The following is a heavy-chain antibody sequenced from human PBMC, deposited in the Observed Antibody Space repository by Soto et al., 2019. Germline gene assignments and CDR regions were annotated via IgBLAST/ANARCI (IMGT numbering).Heavy chain of an antibody. Sequence: EVQLLESGGGLVQPGGSLRLSCAASGFSFSTYAMNWVRQAPGKGLEWVAGISAGRATYYAESVKGRFTVSRDNSQNTVFLQMHRLGGEDTAVYCSRFGSGVPGTIDYWGQGTPVTVSS. CDR3: RFGSGVPGTIDY. CDR2: ISAGRAT. CDR1: GFSFSTYA. V-gene: IGHV3-23*01. J-gene: IGHJ4*02. D-gene: IGHD3-10*02.